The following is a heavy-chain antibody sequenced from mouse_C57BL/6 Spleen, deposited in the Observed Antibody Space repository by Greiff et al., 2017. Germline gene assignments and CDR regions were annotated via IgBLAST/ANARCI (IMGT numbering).Heavy chain of an antibody. CDR2: IDPENGDT. CDR1: GFNIKADS. Sequence: EVQLQESGAELVRPGASVKLSCTASGFNIKADSMHWVKQRPEQGLEWIGWIDPENGDTEYASKFQGKATITADTSSNTAYLQLSSLTSEDTAVYYWTTGLGTTGFDYWGQGTTLTVSS. D-gene: IGHD2-1*01. CDR3: TTGLGTTGFDY. V-gene: IGHV14-4*01. J-gene: IGHJ2*01.